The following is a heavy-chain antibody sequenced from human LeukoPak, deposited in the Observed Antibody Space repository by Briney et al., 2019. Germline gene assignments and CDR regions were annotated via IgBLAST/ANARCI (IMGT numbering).Heavy chain of an antibody. CDR3: ATLDRTTDAFDI. J-gene: IGHJ3*02. CDR2: IYYSGST. D-gene: IGHD1-1*01. V-gene: IGHV4-39*01. CDR1: GGSISSSSYY. Sequence: SETLSLTCTVSGGSISSSSYYWGWIRQPPGKGLEWIGSIYYSGSTYYNPSLKSRVTISVDTSKNQFSLKLSSVTAADTAVYYYATLDRTTDAFDIWGQGTMVTVSS.